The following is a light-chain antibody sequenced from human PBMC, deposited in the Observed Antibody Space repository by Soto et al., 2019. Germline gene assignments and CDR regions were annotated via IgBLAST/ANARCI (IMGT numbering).Light chain of an antibody. Sequence: QSALTQPASVSGSPGQSITISCTGTSSDIGGYNYVSWYQQHPGKAPKLMIYEVSYRSSGVSNRFSGSKSGNTASLTISGLQAEDEADYDCSSYTNSTSVVFGGGTKVTVL. CDR3: SSYTNSTSVV. CDR2: EVS. V-gene: IGLV2-14*01. CDR1: SSDIGGYNY. J-gene: IGLJ2*01.